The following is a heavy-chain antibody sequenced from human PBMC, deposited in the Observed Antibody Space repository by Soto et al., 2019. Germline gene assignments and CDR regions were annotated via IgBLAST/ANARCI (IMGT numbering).Heavy chain of an antibody. V-gene: IGHV3-21*01. J-gene: IGHJ5*02. CDR1: GFTFSSYS. CDR2: ISSSSSYI. D-gene: IGHD2-2*01. CDR3: ARSPPIVVVPAAFNWFDP. Sequence: GSLRLSCAASGFTFSSYSMNWVRQAPGKGLEWVSSISSSSSYIYYADSVKGRSTISRDNAKNSLYLQMNSLRAEDTAVYYCARSPPIVVVPAAFNWFDPWGQGTLVTVSS.